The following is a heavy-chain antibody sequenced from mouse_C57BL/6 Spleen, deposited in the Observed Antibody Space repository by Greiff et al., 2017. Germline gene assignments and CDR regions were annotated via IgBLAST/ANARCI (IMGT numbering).Heavy chain of an antibody. CDR2: INPNNGST. CDR1: GYTFTDYN. J-gene: IGHJ2*01. V-gene: IGHV1-18*01. Sequence: VQLKQPGPELVKPGASVKIPCKASGYTFTDYNMDWVKQSHGKSLEWIGDINPNNGSTIYNQKFKGKATLTVDKSSSTAYMELRSLTSEDTAVYYCARSEYYGRSPYFGGWGQGTTLTFAS. CDR3: ARSEYYGRSPYFGG. D-gene: IGHD1-1*01.